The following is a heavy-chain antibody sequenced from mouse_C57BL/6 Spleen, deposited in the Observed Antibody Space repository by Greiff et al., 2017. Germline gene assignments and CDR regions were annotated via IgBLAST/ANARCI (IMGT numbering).Heavy chain of an antibody. J-gene: IGHJ1*03. Sequence: QVQLKQSGAELVKPGASVKISCKASGYAFSSYWMNWVKQRPGKGLEWIGQIFPGDGDTNYNGKFKGKATLTADKSSNTAYMQLSSLTSEDSAVYFCARHNYYGSNWYFDVWGTGTTVTVSS. CDR3: ARHNYYGSNWYFDV. V-gene: IGHV1-80*01. CDR1: GYAFSSYW. CDR2: IFPGDGDT. D-gene: IGHD1-1*01.